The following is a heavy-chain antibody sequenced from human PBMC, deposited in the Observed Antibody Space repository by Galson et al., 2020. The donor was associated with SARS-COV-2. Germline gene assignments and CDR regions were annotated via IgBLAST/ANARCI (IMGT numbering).Heavy chain of an antibody. CDR3: ASGPVAGSGE. V-gene: IGHV4-61*02. CDR2: IHSSGST. Sequence: SETLSLTCAVSGGSISGTSYYWSWIRQPAGKGLEWIGRIHSSGSTNYNPSLKSRVTISIDTSKNKFSLRLSSVTAADTAIYYCASGPVAGSGEWGQGTLVTVSS. CDR1: GGSISGTSYY. D-gene: IGHD6-19*01. J-gene: IGHJ4*02.